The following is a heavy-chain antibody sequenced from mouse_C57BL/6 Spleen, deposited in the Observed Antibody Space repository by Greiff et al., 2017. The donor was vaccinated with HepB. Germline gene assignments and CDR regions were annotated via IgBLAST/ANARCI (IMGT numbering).Heavy chain of an antibody. J-gene: IGHJ4*01. CDR2: ISSGGSYT. Sequence: EVKLVESGGDLVKPGGSLKLSCAASGFTFSSYGMSWVRQTPDKRLEWVATISSGGSYTYYPDSVKGRFTISRDNAKNTPYLQMSSLKSEDTAMYYCARHGYYCGSSYVAMDYWGQGTSVTVSS. CDR1: GFTFSSYG. CDR3: ARHGYYCGSSYVAMDY. D-gene: IGHD1-1*01. V-gene: IGHV5-6*02.